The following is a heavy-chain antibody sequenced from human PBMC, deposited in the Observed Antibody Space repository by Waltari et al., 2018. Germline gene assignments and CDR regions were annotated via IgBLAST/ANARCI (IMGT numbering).Heavy chain of an antibody. CDR3: ARDRGGGLYLGS. V-gene: IGHV4-4*02. CDR1: GDSMISNYF. J-gene: IGHJ4*02. D-gene: IGHD2-15*01. CDR2: VKRGGGT. Sequence: QLQLQDSGPGRVKPSWTLSLTCVVSGDSMISNYFWSWVRQSPVMGVEWIGQVKRGGGTNYSPSFASRVIMSLDTSINHFSLNMHSATAADTAVYYCARDRGGGLYLGSWGRGILVSVSP.